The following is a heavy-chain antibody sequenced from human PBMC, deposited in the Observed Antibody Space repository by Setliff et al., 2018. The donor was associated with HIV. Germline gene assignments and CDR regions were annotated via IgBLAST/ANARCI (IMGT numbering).Heavy chain of an antibody. Sequence: GGSLRLSFAASTFSVSDYAMSWVRQAPGKGLEWVSAVSNTGRRTFYAYSVKGRFTISKDNFENVVYLQMNSLRVDDTAVYYCVKDAYSTGKPGISWGQGTQVTVSS. CDR2: VSNTGRRT. CDR1: TFSVSDYA. D-gene: IGHD2-8*02. J-gene: IGHJ4*02. V-gene: IGHV3-23*05. CDR3: VKDAYSTGKPGIS.